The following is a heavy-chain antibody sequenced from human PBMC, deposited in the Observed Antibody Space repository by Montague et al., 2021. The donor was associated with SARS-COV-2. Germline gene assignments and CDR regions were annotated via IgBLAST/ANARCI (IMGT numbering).Heavy chain of an antibody. J-gene: IGHJ4*02. CDR3: ARVRYFDTTFDY. CDR2: IDWDDDK. CDR1: GDSISYRSYY. V-gene: IGHV2-70*01. Sequence: TLSLTCTVSGDSISYRSYYWGWIRQPPGKGLEWLALIDWDDDKFYSTSLKTRLTISKDTSKNQVVLTMTNMDPVDTATYYCARVRYFDTTFDYWGQGTLVTVSS. D-gene: IGHD3-9*01.